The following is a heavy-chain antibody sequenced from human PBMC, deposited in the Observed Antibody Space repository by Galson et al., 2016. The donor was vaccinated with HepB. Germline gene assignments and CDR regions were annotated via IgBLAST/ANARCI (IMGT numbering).Heavy chain of an antibody. CDR1: GYTFTSYG. Sequence: SVKVSCKASGYTFTSYGMSWVRQAPGQGLEWMGWISTYNGNTKNAQKVQGRVTVTTDTSTSTVNMELRSLRSDDTAVYYCVRDRGDGYSYVGDYWGQGTLVTVSS. D-gene: IGHD5-24*01. V-gene: IGHV1-18*04. CDR3: VRDRGDGYSYVGDY. J-gene: IGHJ4*02. CDR2: ISTYNGNT.